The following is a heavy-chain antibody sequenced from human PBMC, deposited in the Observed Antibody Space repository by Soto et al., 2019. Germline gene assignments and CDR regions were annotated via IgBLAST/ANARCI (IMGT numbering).Heavy chain of an antibody. V-gene: IGHV5-51*01. CDR1: GYSFTSYW. J-gene: IGHJ6*02. CDR3: ARHGSGSYFDYYYYGMDV. CDR2: IYPGDSDT. Sequence: PGESLKISCKGSGYSFTSYWIGWVRQMPGKGLEWMGIIYPGDSDTRYSSSFQGQVTISADKSISTAYLQWSSLKASDSAMYYCARHGSGSYFDYYYYGMDVWGQGTTVTVSS. D-gene: IGHD3-10*01.